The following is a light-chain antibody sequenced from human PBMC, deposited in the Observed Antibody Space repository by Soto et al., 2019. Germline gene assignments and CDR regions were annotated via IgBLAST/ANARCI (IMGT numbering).Light chain of an antibody. CDR2: QTS. CDR3: HQRQSWPRT. V-gene: IGKV3-11*01. Sequence: EIVLAQSPGTLSLSPGERATLSCRASVSVSSDSLAWYQQKPGQSPRLLIYQTSIRAAGIPARFSASGSGTDFTLTISDVQPEDFALYYCHQRQSWPRTFGQGTKVDIK. J-gene: IGKJ1*01. CDR1: VSVSSD.